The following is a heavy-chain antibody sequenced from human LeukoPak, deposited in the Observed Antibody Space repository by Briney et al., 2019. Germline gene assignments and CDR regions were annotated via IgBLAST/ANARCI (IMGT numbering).Heavy chain of an antibody. V-gene: IGHV1-8*01. D-gene: IGHD6-19*01. Sequence: ASVKVSCKASGYTFTSYDINWVRQATGQGLEWMGWMNPNSGNTGYAQKFQGRVTMTRNTSISTAYMELSSLRSEDTAVYYCARDAGIAVAGTPTGGDYGGQGTLVTVSS. CDR3: ARDAGIAVAGTPTGGDY. CDR1: GYTFTSYD. CDR2: MNPNSGNT. J-gene: IGHJ4*02.